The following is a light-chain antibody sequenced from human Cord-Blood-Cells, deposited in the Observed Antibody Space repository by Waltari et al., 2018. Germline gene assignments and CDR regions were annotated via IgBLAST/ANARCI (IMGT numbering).Light chain of an antibody. J-gene: IGKJ2*01. CDR1: QSVSSN. CDR2: GAS. CDR3: QQYNNGPPYT. Sequence: EIVMTQSPATLSVSPGARATLSCRASQSVSSNLAWYQQKPGQAPRLLIYGASTRATGIPARFSGSGSGTEFTLTISSLQSEDFAVYYCQQYNNGPPYTFGQGTKLEIK. V-gene: IGKV3-15*01.